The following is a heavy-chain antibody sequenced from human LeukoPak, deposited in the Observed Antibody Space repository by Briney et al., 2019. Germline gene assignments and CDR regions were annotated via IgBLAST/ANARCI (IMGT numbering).Heavy chain of an antibody. J-gene: IGHJ4*02. CDR2: ISYDGSNK. CDR3: ARGQIVVVPAAMYY. CDR1: GFTFSSYA. V-gene: IGHV3-30-3*01. Sequence: GGSLRLSCAASGFTFSSYAMHWVRQAPGKGLEWVAVISYDGSNKYYAGSVKGGFTISRDNSKNTLYLQMNSLRAEGTAVYYCARGQIVVVPAAMYYWGQGTLVTVSS. D-gene: IGHD2-2*01.